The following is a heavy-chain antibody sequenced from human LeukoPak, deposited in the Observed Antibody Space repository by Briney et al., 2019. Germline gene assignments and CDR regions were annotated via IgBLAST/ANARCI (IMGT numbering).Heavy chain of an antibody. V-gene: IGHV3-33*01. CDR3: ARGPLRGYSYGYFDY. CDR1: GFTFSSYG. D-gene: IGHD5-18*01. Sequence: GGSLRLSCAASGFTFSSYGMHWVRQAPGKGLEWVAVIWYDGSNKYYADSVKGRFTISRDNSKNTLYLQMNSLRAEDTAVYYCARGPLRGYSYGYFDYWGQGTLVTVSS. CDR2: IWYDGSNK. J-gene: IGHJ4*02.